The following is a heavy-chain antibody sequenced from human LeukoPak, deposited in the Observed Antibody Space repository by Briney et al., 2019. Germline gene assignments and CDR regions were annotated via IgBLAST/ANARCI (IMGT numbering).Heavy chain of an antibody. CDR1: GGSFSGYY. CDR3: ARLLLTGYYPTDY. V-gene: IGHV4-34*01. J-gene: IGHJ4*02. D-gene: IGHD3-9*01. CDR2: INHSGST. Sequence: SETLSLTCAVYGGSFSGYYWSWIRQPPGKGLEWIGEINHSGSTNYNPSLKSQVTISVDTSKNQFSLKLSSVTAADTAVYYCARLLLTGYYPTDYWGQGTLVTVSS.